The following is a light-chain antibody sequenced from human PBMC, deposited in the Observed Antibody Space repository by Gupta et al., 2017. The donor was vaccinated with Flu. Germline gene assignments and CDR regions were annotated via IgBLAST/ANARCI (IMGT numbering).Light chain of an antibody. CDR3: HQEDRTPHT. J-gene: IGKJ4*01. V-gene: IGKV4-1*01. CDR2: WAS. CDR1: QSRLYKSNNENY. Sequence: DIVMTQSPDSLAVSLGERATINCKSSQSRLYKSNNENYLAWYQQKPRQPPKLLIYWASTRESGVPDRFSGSGSGTDFTLTISSLQAEDVAVYYCHQEDRTPHTFGGGTKVEIK.